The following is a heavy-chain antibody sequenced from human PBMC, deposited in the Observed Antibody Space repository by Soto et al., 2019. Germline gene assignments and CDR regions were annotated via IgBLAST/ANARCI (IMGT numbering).Heavy chain of an antibody. CDR2: ISGSDGST. V-gene: IGHV3-23*01. Sequence: PGGSLRLSCAASGFTFSSYAITWVRQAPEKGLEWVSTISGSDGSTSYAGSVKGRFTISRDNSKNTLYLQMNSLRAEDSAVYYCAKVGNWFDPWGQGTLVTVPQ. CDR1: GFTFSSYA. CDR3: AKVGNWFDP. J-gene: IGHJ5*02.